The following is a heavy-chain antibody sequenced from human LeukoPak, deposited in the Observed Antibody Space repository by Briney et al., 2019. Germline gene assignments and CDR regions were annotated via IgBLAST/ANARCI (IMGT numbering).Heavy chain of an antibody. CDR2: IYYSGTT. V-gene: IGHV4-59*01. CDR1: GGSISSYY. CDR3: ARGVYIAAAQYGY. D-gene: IGHD6-13*01. Sequence: SETLSLTCTVSGGSISSYYWSWIRQPPGKGPEGIGYIYYSGTTNYNPSLKSRGTISVDKCKNQFSLKLSSVTAADTAVYYCARGVYIAAAQYGYWGQGTLVTVSS. J-gene: IGHJ4*02.